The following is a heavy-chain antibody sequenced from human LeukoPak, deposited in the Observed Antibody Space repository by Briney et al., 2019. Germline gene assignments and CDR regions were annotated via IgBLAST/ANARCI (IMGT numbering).Heavy chain of an antibody. J-gene: IGHJ3*02. CDR3: ARDRASSDHAFDI. D-gene: IGHD3-22*01. CDR2: ITPSGDNT. CDR1: GYTFTNYY. V-gene: IGHV1-46*01. Sequence: ASVKVSCKASGYTFTNYYMHWVRQAPGQGLEWLGLITPSGDNTWYAQKFQRRVTMTRDMSTSTVYMELSSLRSEDTAVYYCARDRASSDHAFDIWGQGTMVTVSS.